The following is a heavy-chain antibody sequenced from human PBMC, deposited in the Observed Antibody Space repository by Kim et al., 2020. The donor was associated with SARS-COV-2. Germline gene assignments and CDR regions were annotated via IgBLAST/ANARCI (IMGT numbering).Heavy chain of an antibody. CDR2: IWYDGSNK. CDR3: AKDVDDSSGYRHYYYYGMDV. V-gene: IGHV3-33*06. J-gene: IGHJ6*02. Sequence: GGSLRLSCAASGFTFSSYGMHWVRQAPGKGLEWVAVIWYDGSNKYYADSVKGRFTISRDNSKNTLYLQMNSLRAEDTAVYYCAKDVDDSSGYRHYYYYGMDVWGQGTTVTVSS. CDR1: GFTFSSYG. D-gene: IGHD3-22*01.